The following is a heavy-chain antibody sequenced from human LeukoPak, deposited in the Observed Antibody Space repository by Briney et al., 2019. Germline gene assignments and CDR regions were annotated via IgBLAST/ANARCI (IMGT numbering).Heavy chain of an antibody. CDR3: ARDPHRNLWIDFWSGYSSYYFDY. J-gene: IGHJ4*02. Sequence: SQTLSLTCAISGDSVSSNSAAWNWIRQSPSRGLEWLGRTYYRSKLYNDYAVSVKSRITINPDTSKNQFSLQLNSVTPEDTAVYYCARDPHRNLWIDFWSGYSSYYFDYWGQGTLVTVSS. V-gene: IGHV6-1*01. CDR2: TYYRSKLYN. D-gene: IGHD3-3*01. CDR1: GDSVSSNSAA.